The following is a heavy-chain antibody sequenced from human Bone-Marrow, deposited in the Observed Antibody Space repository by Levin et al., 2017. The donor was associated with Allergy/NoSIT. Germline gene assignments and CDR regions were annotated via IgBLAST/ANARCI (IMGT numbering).Heavy chain of an antibody. D-gene: IGHD5-18*01. J-gene: IGHJ4*02. CDR3: ARGEGGYSQGVRVHY. CDR2: ISSSYSGSTI. Sequence: GGSLRLSCAASGFTLSDYYMSWIRQAPGKGLEWVSYISSSYSGSTIFYADSVKGRFTISRNNAKNSLELQMNSLRAEDTAVYYCARGEGGYSQGVRVHYWGQGTRVTVSS. V-gene: IGHV3-11*01. CDR1: GFTLSDYY.